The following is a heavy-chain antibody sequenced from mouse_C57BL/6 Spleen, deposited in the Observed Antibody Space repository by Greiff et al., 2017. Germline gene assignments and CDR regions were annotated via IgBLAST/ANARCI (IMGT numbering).Heavy chain of an antibody. D-gene: IGHD1-1*01. CDR1: GFTFSDYG. CDR2: ISSGSSTI. J-gene: IGHJ2*01. CDR3: ARGYYGSSLDY. Sequence: EVQGVESGGGLVKPGGSLKLSCAASGFTFSDYGMHWVRQAPEKGLEWVAYISSGSSTIHYADTVKGRFTISRDNAKNTLFLQMTSLRSEDTAMYYCARGYYGSSLDYWGQGTTLTVSS. V-gene: IGHV5-17*01.